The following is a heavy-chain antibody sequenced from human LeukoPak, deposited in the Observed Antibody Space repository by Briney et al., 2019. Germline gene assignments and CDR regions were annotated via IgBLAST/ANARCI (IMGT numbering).Heavy chain of an antibody. J-gene: IGHJ5*02. V-gene: IGHV1-18*01. D-gene: IGHD2-21*01. CDR1: GYSFNKFG. Sequence: GASVKVSCKASGYSFNKFGISWVRQAPGQRLEWMGWISGYSGKTDSAQKLQDRVTMTTDNSTSTAYLELRSLRSDDTAVYFCVRVGSAYGDPLEFDLWGQGTLVTVSS. CDR3: VRVGSAYGDPLEFDL. CDR2: ISGYSGKT.